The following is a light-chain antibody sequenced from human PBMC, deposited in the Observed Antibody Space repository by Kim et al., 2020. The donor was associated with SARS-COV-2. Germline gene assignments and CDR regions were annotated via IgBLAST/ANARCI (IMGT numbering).Light chain of an antibody. J-gene: IGKJ5*01. CDR1: QSVSSY. V-gene: IGKV3-15*01. CDR3: QQYNNWPPIT. CDR2: GAS. Sequence: EIVMTQSPAALSVSPGERATLSCRASQSVSSYLAWYQQKPGHAPRLLIYGASTRATGIPARFSGSGSGTEFTLTISSLQSEDFAVYYCQQYNNWPPITFGQGTRLEIK.